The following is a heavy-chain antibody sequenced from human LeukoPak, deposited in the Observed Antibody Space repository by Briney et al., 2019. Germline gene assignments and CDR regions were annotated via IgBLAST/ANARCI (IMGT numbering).Heavy chain of an antibody. V-gene: IGHV4-4*07. D-gene: IGHD6-19*01. Sequence: PSETLSLTCTVSGGSISSYYWSWIRQPAGKGLEWIGRIYTSGSTNYNPSLKSRVTMSVDTSKNQFSLKLSFVTAADTAVYYCARAQSYSSALYYFDYWGQGTLVTVSS. J-gene: IGHJ4*02. CDR2: IYTSGST. CDR1: GGSISSYY. CDR3: ARAQSYSSALYYFDY.